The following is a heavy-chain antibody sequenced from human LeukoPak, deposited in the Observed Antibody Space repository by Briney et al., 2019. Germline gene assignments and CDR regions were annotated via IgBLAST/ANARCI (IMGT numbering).Heavy chain of an antibody. CDR1: GFIFNNYV. Sequence: GGSLRLSCAASGFIFNNYVMSWVRQGPGKGLEWVSASGGGGGRTYYADSVKGRFTISRDNSKNTLFLQMGSLRAEDTAVYYCAKGVGPTVGITWGQGTLVTVTS. V-gene: IGHV3-23*01. CDR3: AKGVGPTVGIT. J-gene: IGHJ4*02. CDR2: SGGGGGRT. D-gene: IGHD1-7*01.